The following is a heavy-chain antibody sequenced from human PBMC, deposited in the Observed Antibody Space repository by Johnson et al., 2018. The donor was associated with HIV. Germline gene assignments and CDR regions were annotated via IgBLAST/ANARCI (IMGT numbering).Heavy chain of an antibody. CDR1: GFTVSSNY. J-gene: IGHJ3*02. Sequence: VQLVESGGGVVQPGRSLRLSCAASGFTVSSNYMSWVRQAPGKGLELVANIKQDGSEKYYVDSVKGRLTISRDNAKNSLYWQMNSLRAEDTAVYYCARAMYTSGWSYDAFDIWGQGTKVTVSS. CDR2: IKQDGSEK. D-gene: IGHD6-19*01. CDR3: ARAMYTSGWSYDAFDI. V-gene: IGHV3-7*01.